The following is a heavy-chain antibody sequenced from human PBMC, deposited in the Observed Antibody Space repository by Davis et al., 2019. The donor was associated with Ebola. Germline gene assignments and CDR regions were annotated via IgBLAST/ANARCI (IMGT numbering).Heavy chain of an antibody. CDR1: VYTFTSYY. J-gene: IGHJ6*02. CDR3: AGGLQLHYYGMDV. CDR2: INPSGGST. V-gene: IGHV1-46*01. Sequence: ASVTVSCQASVYTFTSYYMHWVRQAPGQGLEWMGIINPSGGSTSYAQKFQGRVTMTRDTSTSTVYMELSSLRSEDTAVYYCAGGLQLHYYGMDVWGQGTTVTVSS. D-gene: IGHD2-2*01.